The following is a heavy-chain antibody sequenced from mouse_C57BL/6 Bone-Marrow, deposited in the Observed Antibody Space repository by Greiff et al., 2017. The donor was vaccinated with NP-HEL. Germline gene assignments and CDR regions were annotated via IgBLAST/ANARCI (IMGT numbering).Heavy chain of an antibody. V-gene: IGHV3-6*01. CDR2: ISYDGSN. J-gene: IGHJ1*03. CDR1: GYSITSGYY. Sequence: EVKLQESGPGLVKPSQSLSLTCSVTGYSITSGYYWNWIRQFPGNKLEWMGYISYDGSNNYNPSLKNRISITRDTSKNQFFLKLNSVTTEDTATYYCARTLIDVWGTGTTVTVSS. CDR3: ARTLIDV.